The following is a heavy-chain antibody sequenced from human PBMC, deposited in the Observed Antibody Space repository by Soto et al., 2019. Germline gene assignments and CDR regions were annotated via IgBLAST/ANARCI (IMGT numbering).Heavy chain of an antibody. V-gene: IGHV1-3*05. D-gene: IGHD4-17*01. CDR1: GYTFTSYA. CDR2: INAGNGNT. CDR3: ASESYGGEFDY. Sequence: QVQLVQSGAEEKKPGASVKVSCKASGYTFTSYAMHWVRQAPGQRLEWMGWINAGNGNTKYSQKLQXXVTITRDTSARTAYMELSSLRSEDTAVYYCASESYGGEFDYWGQGTLVTVSS. J-gene: IGHJ4*02.